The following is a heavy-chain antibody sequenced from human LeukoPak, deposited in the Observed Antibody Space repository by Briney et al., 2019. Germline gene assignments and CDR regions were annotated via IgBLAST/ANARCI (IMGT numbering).Heavy chain of an antibody. CDR2: ISSSGNT. Sequence: SETLSLTCIVSGGSTSGGNYYWGWIRRPPGKGLEWIGGISSSGNTYYNPSLKSRITISIDTSKNHFSLKLSSVTAADTAVYYCARLGAGPTYYDFWSGYSSFYFDYWGQGTLVAVSS. D-gene: IGHD3-3*01. V-gene: IGHV4-39*02. CDR3: ARLGAGPTYYDFWSGYSSFYFDY. J-gene: IGHJ4*02. CDR1: GGSTSGGNYY.